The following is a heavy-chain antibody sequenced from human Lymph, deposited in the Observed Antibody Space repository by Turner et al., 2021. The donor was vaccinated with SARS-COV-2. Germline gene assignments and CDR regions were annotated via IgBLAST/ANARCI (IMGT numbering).Heavy chain of an antibody. CDR2: MNPNSDNT. CDR3: ARGRYSGDGMDV. CDR1: GYTFTSYD. V-gene: IGHV1-8*02. J-gene: IGHJ6*02. D-gene: IGHD1-26*01. Sequence: QVQLVQSGAEVKKPGASVKVSCKAPGYTFTSYDINWVRQATGQGLEWVVRMNPNSDNTYYAQKFHGRVTMTRNTYKSTAYIMLSSLRSEEAAVYCWARGRYSGDGMDVWGQGTTVTVSS.